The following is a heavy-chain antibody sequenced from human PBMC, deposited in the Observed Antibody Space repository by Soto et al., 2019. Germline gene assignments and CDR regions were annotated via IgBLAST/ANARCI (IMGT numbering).Heavy chain of an antibody. J-gene: IGHJ4*02. CDR3: ARGQRGYDCWSGYSYYFDY. D-gene: IGHD3-3*01. CDR2: INHSGST. Sequence: QVQLQQWGAGLLKPSETLSLTCAVYGGSFSGYYWSWIRQPPGKGLEWIGEINHSGSTNYDPSLKSRVTISVDTSKKQFSLKLSSVTAADTAVYYCARGQRGYDCWSGYSYYFDYWGQGSLVTVS. CDR1: GGSFSGYY. V-gene: IGHV4-34*01.